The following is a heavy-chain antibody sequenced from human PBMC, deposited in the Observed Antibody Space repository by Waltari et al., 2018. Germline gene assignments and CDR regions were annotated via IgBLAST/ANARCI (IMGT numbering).Heavy chain of an antibody. CDR2: ISYSGST. Sequence: QLQLQESGPGLVKPSEPLSLTCTVSGGSIRSDSYYWGWIRQPPGKGLEWIGIISYSGSTYYNPSLKSRVTISVDTSKNQFSLKLSSVTAADTAVYYCARLSYHIVTGYGWFDPWGLGTLVTVSS. J-gene: IGHJ5*02. V-gene: IGHV4-39*01. CDR3: ARLSYHIVTGYGWFDP. CDR1: GGSIRSDSYY. D-gene: IGHD3-9*01.